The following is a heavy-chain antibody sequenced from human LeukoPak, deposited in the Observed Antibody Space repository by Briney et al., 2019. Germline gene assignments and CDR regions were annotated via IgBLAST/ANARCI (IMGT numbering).Heavy chain of an antibody. J-gene: IGHJ4*02. CDR1: GFNFSSYT. CDR3: ASRPSNTWAGPLDF. D-gene: IGHD6-13*01. CDR2: SRADDYSP. V-gene: IGHV3-23*01. Sequence: GGSLRLSCAASGFNFSSYTMNWVRQAPGKGLEWVSLSRADDYSPYYADSVEGRFTISRDNSKHTMYLQMNSLRAEDTAIYYCASRPSNTWAGPLDFWGPGTLVTVSS.